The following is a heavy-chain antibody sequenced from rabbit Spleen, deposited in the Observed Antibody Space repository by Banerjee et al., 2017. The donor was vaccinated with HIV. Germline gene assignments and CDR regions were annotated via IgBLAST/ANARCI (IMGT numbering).Heavy chain of an antibody. Sequence: QEQLVESGGGLVTLGGSLKLSCKASGIDFSSFGISWVRQAPGKGLEWIGCIAAGNNGRTHYASWVNGRFTISKTSSTTVTLQLDSLTAADTATYFCARDGYSSIRYYFNLWGPGTLVTVS. CDR3: ARDGYSSIRYYFNL. CDR2: IAAGNNGRT. D-gene: IGHD4-1*01. V-gene: IGHV1S45*01. CDR1: GIDFSSFG. J-gene: IGHJ4*01.